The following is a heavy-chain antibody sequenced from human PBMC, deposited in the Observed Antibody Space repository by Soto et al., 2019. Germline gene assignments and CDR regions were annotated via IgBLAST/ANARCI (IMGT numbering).Heavy chain of an antibody. D-gene: IGHD6-19*01. J-gene: IGHJ3*02. CDR3: ARGTFLDSSGWYQGAFDI. CDR2: INSDGSST. CDR1: GFTFSSYL. V-gene: IGHV3-74*01. Sequence: GGSLRLSCAASGFTFSSYLMHWVRQAPGKGLVWVSRINSDGSSTSYADSVRGRFTISRDNAKNTLYLQMNSLRAEDTAVYYCARGTFLDSSGWYQGAFDIWGQGTMVTVSS.